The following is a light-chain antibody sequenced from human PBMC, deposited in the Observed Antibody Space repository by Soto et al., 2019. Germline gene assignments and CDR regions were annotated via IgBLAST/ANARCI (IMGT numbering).Light chain of an antibody. CDR3: QQYSTYTPRK. CDR2: KAS. Sequence: DIQMTQSPSTLSASVGYRLTITCLASQSISIWLAWYQQKPGKAPKILIYKASSLESGVPSRFSGSGSGTEFTLTIRSLQPDDFATYYCQQYSTYTPRKFGQGNKGDIK. V-gene: IGKV1-5*03. CDR1: QSISIW. J-gene: IGKJ1*01.